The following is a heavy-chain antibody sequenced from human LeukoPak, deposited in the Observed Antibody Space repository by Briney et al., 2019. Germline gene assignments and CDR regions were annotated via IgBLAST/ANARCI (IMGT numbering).Heavy chain of an antibody. Sequence: GVPLRLSCAASGFTFSSYAMHWVRQAPAKGLEWGAVISYDGSNKYYADSVKDRFTISRDNSKNTLYLQMNSLRAEDTAVYYCARDRDYYDSSGYFRFDYWGQGTLVTVSS. CDR2: ISYDGSNK. V-gene: IGHV3-30*01. CDR1: GFTFSSYA. CDR3: ARDRDYYDSSGYFRFDY. J-gene: IGHJ4*02. D-gene: IGHD3-22*01.